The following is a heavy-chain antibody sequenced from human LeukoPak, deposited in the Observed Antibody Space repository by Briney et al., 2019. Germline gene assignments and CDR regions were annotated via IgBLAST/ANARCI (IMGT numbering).Heavy chain of an antibody. J-gene: IGHJ5*02. CDR3: AREMLGIDP. Sequence: ASVKVSCKASGYTFTDYYIHWVRQAPGQGLEWMGIINPSGGSTSYAQKFQGRVTMTRDMSTSTVYMELSSLRSEDTAVYYCAREMLGIDPWGQGTLVTVSS. D-gene: IGHD1-26*01. V-gene: IGHV1-46*01. CDR2: INPSGGST. CDR1: GYTFTDYY.